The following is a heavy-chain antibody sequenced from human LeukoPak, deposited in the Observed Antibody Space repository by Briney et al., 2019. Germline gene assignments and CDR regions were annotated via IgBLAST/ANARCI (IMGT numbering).Heavy chain of an antibody. CDR1: GFTFSSYS. V-gene: IGHV3-21*01. CDR3: ARDRLSSSWYSDWFDP. CDR2: ISSSSSYI. J-gene: IGHJ5*02. Sequence: PGGSLRLSCAASGFTFSSYSMNWFGQAPGKGLDGFSSISSSSSYIYYADSVKGRFTISRDNAKNSLYLQMNSLRAEDTAVYYCARDRLSSSWYSDWFDPWGQGTLVTVSS. D-gene: IGHD6-13*01.